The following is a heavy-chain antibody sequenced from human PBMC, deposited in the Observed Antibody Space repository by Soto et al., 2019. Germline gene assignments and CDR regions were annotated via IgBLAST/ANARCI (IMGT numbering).Heavy chain of an antibody. D-gene: IGHD2-15*01. J-gene: IGHJ4*02. V-gene: IGHV1-3*05. CDR1: GYTFTSYA. Sequence: QVQLVQSGAEEKKPGASVKVSCKASGYTFTSYAMHWVRQAPGQRLEWMGWINAGNGNTKYSQKFQGRVTITRDTSASTAYMELSTLTSEDTAVYYCARGPVVTDFDYWGQGTLVTVSS. CDR2: INAGNGNT. CDR3: ARGPVVTDFDY.